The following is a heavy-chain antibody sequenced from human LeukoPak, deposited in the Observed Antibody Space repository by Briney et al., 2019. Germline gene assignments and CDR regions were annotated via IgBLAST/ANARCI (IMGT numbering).Heavy chain of an antibody. J-gene: IGHJ5*02. CDR3: ARMVRIVVVVAATFWFDP. V-gene: IGHV1-2*02. D-gene: IGHD2-15*01. CDR1: GYTFTGYY. Sequence: GASVKVSCKASGYTFTGYYMHWVRQAPGQGLEWMRWINPNSGGTNYAQKFQGRVTMTRDTSISTAYMELSRLRSDDTAVYYCARMVRIVVVVAATFWFDPWGQGTLVTVSS. CDR2: INPNSGGT.